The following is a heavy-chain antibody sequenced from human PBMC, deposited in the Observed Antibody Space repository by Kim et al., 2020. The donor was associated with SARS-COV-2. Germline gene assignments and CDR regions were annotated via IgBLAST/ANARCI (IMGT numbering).Heavy chain of an antibody. CDR3: ASSGGVYGDYGWFDP. Sequence: NPSLKGRDTISVDTSKNQFSLKMTSVTAADTAVYYCASSGGVYGDYGWFDPWGQGAQVTVSS. J-gene: IGHJ5*02. V-gene: IGHV4-39*01. D-gene: IGHD4-17*01.